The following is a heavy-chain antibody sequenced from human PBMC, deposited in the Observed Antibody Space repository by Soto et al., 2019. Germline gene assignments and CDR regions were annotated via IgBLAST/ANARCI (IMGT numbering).Heavy chain of an antibody. V-gene: IGHV1-18*01. CDR1: GYTFTSYG. D-gene: IGHD3-16*02. Sequence: ASVKVSCKASGYTFTSYGISWVRQAPGQGLEWMGWISAYNGNTNYAQKLQGRVTMTTDTSTSTAYMELRSLRSDDTAGYYFATPMYYDYIWWSYRGSRIPYDAFDIWGQGTMVTVSS. CDR2: ISAYNGNT. CDR3: ATPMYYDYIWWSYRGSRIPYDAFDI. J-gene: IGHJ3*02.